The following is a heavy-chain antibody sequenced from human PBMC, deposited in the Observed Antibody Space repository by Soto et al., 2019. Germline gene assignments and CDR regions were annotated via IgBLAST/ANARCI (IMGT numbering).Heavy chain of an antibody. V-gene: IGHV3-7*01. D-gene: IGHD4-17*01. CDR2: IKEDGSEK. Sequence: EVQLVESGGDLVQPGGSLRLSCVVSGFSLRSYWMSWVRQAPGKGLEWVANIKEDGSEKYYVDSVKGRFTISRDNAKNSMYLQMNSLRDEDTAVYYCARPPGAETSYWGQGTLVTVSS. CDR3: ARPPGAETSY. CDR1: GFSLRSYW. J-gene: IGHJ4*02.